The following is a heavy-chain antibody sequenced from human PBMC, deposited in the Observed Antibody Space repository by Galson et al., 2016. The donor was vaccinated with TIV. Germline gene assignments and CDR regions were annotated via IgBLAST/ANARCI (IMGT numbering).Heavy chain of an antibody. D-gene: IGHD3-10*01. J-gene: IGHJ6*02. CDR1: GYTFINYG. CDR3: ARDIMVRGVSHYYYGMDV. CDR2: ISTNNGKT. Sequence: SVKVSCKASGYTFINYGISWVRQAPGQGLEWMGWISTNNGKTSFAQKLQGRVSMTTDTSTSTAYMELRGLRSDDTAFYYCARDIMVRGVSHYYYGMDVWGQGTTVTVSS. V-gene: IGHV1-18*01.